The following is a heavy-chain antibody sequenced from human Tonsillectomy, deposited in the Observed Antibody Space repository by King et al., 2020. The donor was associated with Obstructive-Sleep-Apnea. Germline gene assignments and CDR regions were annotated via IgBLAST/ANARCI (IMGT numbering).Heavy chain of an antibody. V-gene: IGHV3-9*01. CDR2: ISWNSGSI. CDR3: TKGAHSSLWQ. J-gene: IGHJ1*01. Sequence: DVQLVESGGGLVNPGRSLRLSCAASGFTFDAYTMHWVRQAPGKGLEWVSCISWNSGSIGYADSVKGRFTISRDNAKNSLYLQMNSLRAEDTALYYCTKGAHSSLWQWGQGTLVTVSS. D-gene: IGHD6-13*01. CDR1: GFTFDAYT.